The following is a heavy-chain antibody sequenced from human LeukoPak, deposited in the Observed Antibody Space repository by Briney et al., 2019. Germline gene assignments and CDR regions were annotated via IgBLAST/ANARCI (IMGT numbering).Heavy chain of an antibody. CDR3: ARGMYSSSWYPNWFDP. V-gene: IGHV4-34*01. CDR1: GGSFSGYY. CDR2: INRSGST. Sequence: PSETLSLTCAVYGGSFSGYYWSWIRQPPGMGLEWIGEINRSGSTNYNPSLKSRVTISVDTSKNQFSLKLSSVTAADTAVYYCARGMYSSSWYPNWFDPWGQGTLVTVSS. D-gene: IGHD6-13*01. J-gene: IGHJ5*02.